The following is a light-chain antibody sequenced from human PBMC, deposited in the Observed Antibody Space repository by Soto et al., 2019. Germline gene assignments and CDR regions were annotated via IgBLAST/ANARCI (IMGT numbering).Light chain of an antibody. CDR1: QSVSSK. Sequence: EIVMTQSPATLSVSPGERATLSCRASQSVSSKLAWYQQKPGQGPRLLIYDASSRATGIPARFSGGGSGTEFTLTISSLQSEDFAVYYCQHYSTWLWTFGQGTKVEIK. CDR2: DAS. V-gene: IGKV3-15*01. CDR3: QHYSTWLWT. J-gene: IGKJ1*01.